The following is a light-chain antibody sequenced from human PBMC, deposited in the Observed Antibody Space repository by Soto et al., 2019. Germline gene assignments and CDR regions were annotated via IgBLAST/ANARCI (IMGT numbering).Light chain of an antibody. CDR3: SSYTSSSTLYV. CDR1: SSDVGGYNY. J-gene: IGLJ1*01. Sequence: SALTQPASVSGSPGQSMTISCTGTSSDVGGYNYVSWYQHHPGKAPKFMIYEVSNRPSGVSNRFSGSKSGNTASLTISGLQAEDEATYYCSSYTSSSTLYVFGTGT. CDR2: EVS. V-gene: IGLV2-14*01.